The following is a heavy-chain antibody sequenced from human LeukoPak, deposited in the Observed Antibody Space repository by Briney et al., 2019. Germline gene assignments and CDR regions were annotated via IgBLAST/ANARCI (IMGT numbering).Heavy chain of an antibody. Sequence: SETLSLTCTVSGGSISSYYWSWIRQPPGKGLEWIGYIYYSGSTNYNPPLKSRVTISVDTSKNQFSLKLSSVTAADTAVYYCARDLRSIAADWFDPWGQGTLVTVSS. J-gene: IGHJ5*02. CDR2: IYYSGST. V-gene: IGHV4-59*01. CDR1: GGSISSYY. CDR3: ARDLRSIAADWFDP. D-gene: IGHD6-13*01.